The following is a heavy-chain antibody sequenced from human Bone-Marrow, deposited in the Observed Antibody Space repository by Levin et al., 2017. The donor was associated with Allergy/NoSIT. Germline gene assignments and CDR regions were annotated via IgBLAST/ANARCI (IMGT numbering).Heavy chain of an antibody. J-gene: IGHJ4*02. D-gene: IGHD4-11*01. CDR1: GFSFSTYA. Sequence: PGGSLRLSCATSGFSFSTYAMHWVRQAPGKGLEWVAVIWYDGNNKYYADSVKGRFTISRDNSKNTLYLQMNSLRAEDSAVYYCARDRDPYSNVFDCWGQGTLVTVSS. V-gene: IGHV3-30*04. CDR3: ARDRDPYSNVFDC. CDR2: IWYDGNNK.